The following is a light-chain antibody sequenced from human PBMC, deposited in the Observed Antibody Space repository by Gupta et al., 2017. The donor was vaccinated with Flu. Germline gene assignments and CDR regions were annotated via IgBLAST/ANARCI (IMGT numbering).Light chain of an antibody. J-gene: IGKJ1*01. V-gene: IGKV4-1*01. CDR3: QQYYSTPRT. CDR1: QSVLYSSNNKNY. Sequence: DIVMTQSPDSLAVSLGERDTINCKSSQSVLYSSNNKNYLAWYHQKPGQPPKLLIYWASTRESGVPDRFSGSGSGTDFTLTISSLQAEDVAVYYCQQYYSTPRTFGQGTKVEIK. CDR2: WAS.